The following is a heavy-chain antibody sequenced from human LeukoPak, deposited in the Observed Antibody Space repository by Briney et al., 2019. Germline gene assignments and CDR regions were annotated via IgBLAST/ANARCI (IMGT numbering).Heavy chain of an antibody. V-gene: IGHV1-8*03. Sequence: ASVKVSCKASGYTFTSYDINWVRQATGQGLEWMGWMNPNSGNTGYAQKFQGRVTITRNTSISTAYMELSSLRSEDTAVYYCARDATWIQLWGYYYMDVWGKGTTVTVSS. CDR2: MNPNSGNT. J-gene: IGHJ6*03. CDR1: GYTFTSYD. D-gene: IGHD5-18*01. CDR3: ARDATWIQLWGYYYMDV.